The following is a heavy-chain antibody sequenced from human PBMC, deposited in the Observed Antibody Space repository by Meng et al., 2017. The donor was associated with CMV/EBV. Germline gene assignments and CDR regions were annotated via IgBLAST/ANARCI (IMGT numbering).Heavy chain of an antibody. J-gene: IGHJ5*02. CDR2: INSDGSST. CDR3: AREPIRHSSGWYP. CDR1: RFTFSSYW. D-gene: IGHD6-19*01. Sequence: GESLKISCAASRFTFSSYWMHWVRQAPGKGLVWVSRINSDGSSTSYADSVKGLFTIPRDNAKNTLYLQMNSLRAEDTAVYYCAREPIRHSSGWYPWGQGTLVTVSS. V-gene: IGHV3-74*01.